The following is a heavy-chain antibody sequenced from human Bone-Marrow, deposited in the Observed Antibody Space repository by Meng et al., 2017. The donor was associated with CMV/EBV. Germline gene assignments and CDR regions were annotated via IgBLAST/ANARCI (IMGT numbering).Heavy chain of an antibody. CDR3: AREKWAGYCSSTSCSPPYYYYYGMDV. CDR1: GFTVSSNY. D-gene: IGHD2-2*01. Sequence: GESLKISCAASGFTVSSNYMSWVRQAPGKGLEWVSGIYSGGSTYYADSVKGRFTISRDNSKNTLYLQMNSLRAEDTAVYYGAREKWAGYCSSTSCSPPYYYYYGMDVWGQGTTVTVSS. J-gene: IGHJ6*02. V-gene: IGHV3-53*01. CDR2: IYSGGST.